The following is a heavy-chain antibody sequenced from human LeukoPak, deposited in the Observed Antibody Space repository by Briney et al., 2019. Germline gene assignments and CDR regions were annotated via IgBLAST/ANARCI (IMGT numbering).Heavy chain of an antibody. V-gene: IGHV3-64*02. CDR2: ISGNGGST. CDR3: ARVVGAGNFDY. CDR1: GFTLSSYS. D-gene: IGHD6-13*01. J-gene: IGHJ4*02. Sequence: GGSLRLSCAASGFTLSSYSMHWVRQAPGKGLVYVSAISGNGGSTYYADSVKDRFTISRDNSKNTLYLQMGSLRTEDMGVYYCARVVGAGNFDYWGQGTLVTVSS.